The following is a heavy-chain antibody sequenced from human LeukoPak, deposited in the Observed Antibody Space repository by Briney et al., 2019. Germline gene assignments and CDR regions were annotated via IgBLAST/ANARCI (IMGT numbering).Heavy chain of an antibody. D-gene: IGHD3-16*02. V-gene: IGHV4-39*07. Sequence: SETLSLTRTVSAGSISSSSYYWGWIRQPPGKGLEWIGSIYYTGSTYYNPSLKSRVTISVDTSKNQFSLKLSSVTAADTAVYYCARRTYHNYDYVWGSYRPGRYFDYWGQGTLVTVSS. CDR2: IYYTGST. CDR3: ARRTYHNYDYVWGSYRPGRYFDY. CDR1: AGSISSSSYY. J-gene: IGHJ4*02.